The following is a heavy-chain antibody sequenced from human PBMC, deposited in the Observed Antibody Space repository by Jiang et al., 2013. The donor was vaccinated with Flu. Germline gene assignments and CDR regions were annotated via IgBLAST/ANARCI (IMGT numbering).Heavy chain of an antibody. D-gene: IGHD4-11*01. CDR2: DSYT. V-gene: IGHV5-10-1*01. J-gene: IGHJ6*04. Sequence: DSYTNYSPPSQGHVTISADKSISTAYLQWSSLKASDTAMYYCARTTTVTTNYYGMDVWGKGTTVTVSS. CDR3: ARTTTVTTNYYGMDV.